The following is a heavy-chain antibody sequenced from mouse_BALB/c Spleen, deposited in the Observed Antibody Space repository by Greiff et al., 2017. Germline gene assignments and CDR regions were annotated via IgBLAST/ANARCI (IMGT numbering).Heavy chain of an antibody. CDR1: GFTFSSFG. Sequence: EVKLQESGGGLVQPGGSRKLSCAASGFTFSSFGMHWVRQAPEKGLEWVAYISSGSSTIYYADTVKGRFTIYRDNPKNTLFLQMTSLRSEDTALYYCARSYYGSSPSYWYFDDWGAGTTVTVSS. J-gene: IGHJ1*01. CDR3: ARSYYGSSPSYWYFDD. D-gene: IGHD1-1*01. V-gene: IGHV5-17*02. CDR2: ISSGSSTI.